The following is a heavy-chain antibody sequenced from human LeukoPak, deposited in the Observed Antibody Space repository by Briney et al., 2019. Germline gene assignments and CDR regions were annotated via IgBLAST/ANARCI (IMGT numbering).Heavy chain of an antibody. Sequence: GGSLRLSCAASRFTFSSYAMGWVPQAPGKGLVGVTAISGSGGRTYYADSVKGRFTISRDNSKNTLYLQMSSLRVEDTAVYYCARKYASGTYPLDYWGQGILVTVSS. J-gene: IGHJ4*02. D-gene: IGHD3-10*01. CDR1: RFTFSSYA. CDR3: ARKYASGTYPLDY. CDR2: ISGSGGRT. V-gene: IGHV3-23*01.